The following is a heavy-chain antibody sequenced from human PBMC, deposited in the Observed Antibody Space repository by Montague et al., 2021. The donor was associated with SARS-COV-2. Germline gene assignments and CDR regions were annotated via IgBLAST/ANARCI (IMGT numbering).Heavy chain of an antibody. V-gene: IGHV2-5*01. CDR1: GFSLDTRGAA. D-gene: IGHD3-9*01. J-gene: IGHJ4*02. CDR3: AHLIRYYDIFTGIPFDY. Sequence: PALVKPTQTLTLICSFSGFSLDTRGAAVAWIRQPPGKALEWVGSIYWNDDKRYSPSLQSRLTITKDTSKNQVVLSLTNVDPVDTATYYCAHLIRYYDIFTGIPFDYWGQGTQVTVSS. CDR2: IYWNDDK.